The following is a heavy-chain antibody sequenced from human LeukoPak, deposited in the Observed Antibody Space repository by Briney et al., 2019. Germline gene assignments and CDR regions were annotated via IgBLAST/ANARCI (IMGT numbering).Heavy chain of an antibody. CDR3: ARRAYYYDSSGYHEYFQH. J-gene: IGHJ1*01. CDR1: GYSFTSYW. Sequence: GESLKISCKGSGYSFTSYWIGRVRQMPGKGLEWMGIIYPGDSDTRYSPSFQGQVTISVDKSISTAYLQWNSLKASDTAMYYCARRAYYYDSSGYHEYFQHWGQGTLVTVSS. CDR2: IYPGDSDT. D-gene: IGHD3-22*01. V-gene: IGHV5-51*01.